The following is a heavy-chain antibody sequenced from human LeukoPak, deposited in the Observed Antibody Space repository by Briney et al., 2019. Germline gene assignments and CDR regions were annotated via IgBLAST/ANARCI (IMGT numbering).Heavy chain of an antibody. V-gene: IGHV3-23*01. CDR1: GFTFSSYA. D-gene: IGHD6-13*01. CDR2: ISGSGGST. J-gene: IGHJ5*02. CDR3: AKWRGTSWPKGDWFDP. Sequence: PGGSLRLSCAASGFTFSSYAMSWVRQAPGKGLEWVSAISGSGGSTYYADSVKGRFTISRDNSKNTLYLQMNSLRAEDTAVYYCAKWRGTSWPKGDWFDPWGQGTLVTVSS.